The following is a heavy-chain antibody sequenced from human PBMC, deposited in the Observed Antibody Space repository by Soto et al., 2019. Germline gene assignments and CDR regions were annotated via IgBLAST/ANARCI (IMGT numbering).Heavy chain of an antibody. CDR3: ALGGRDGYAYRGGFDY. CDR2: IIPSFGTA. V-gene: IGHV1-69*01. J-gene: IGHJ4*02. CDR1: GGTFSSYA. Sequence: QVQLVQSGAEVKKPGSSVKVSCKASGGTFSSYAISWVRQAPGQGLEWMGGIIPSFGTANYEQKFQGRITITADEPTSTAYMELSSLRSEDTAVYYCALGGRDGYAYRGGFDYWGQGTLVIVSS. D-gene: IGHD5-12*01.